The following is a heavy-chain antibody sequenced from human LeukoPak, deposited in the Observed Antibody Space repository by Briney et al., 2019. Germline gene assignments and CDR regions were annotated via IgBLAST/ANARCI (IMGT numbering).Heavy chain of an antibody. J-gene: IGHJ4*02. CDR2: ICYSGST. CDR3: ARVGVNNLYYFDY. V-gene: IGHV4-30-4*01. D-gene: IGHD3-22*01. CDR1: GGSISSGDYY. Sequence: PSQTLSLTCTVSGGSISSGDYYWSWIRQPPGKGLEWIGYICYSGSTYYNPSLKSRVTISVDTSKNQFSLKLSSVTAADTAVYYCARVGVNNLYYFDYWGQGTLVTVSS.